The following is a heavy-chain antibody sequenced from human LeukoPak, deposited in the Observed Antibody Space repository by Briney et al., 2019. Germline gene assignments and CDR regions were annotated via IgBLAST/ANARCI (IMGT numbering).Heavy chain of an antibody. D-gene: IGHD6-19*01. CDR1: GGSVSSYY. J-gene: IGHJ4*02. CDR3: ARSVDEQWLVRSDY. V-gene: IGHV4-59*02. CDR2: IYYSGST. Sequence: SETLSLTCTVSGGSVSSYYWSWIRQPPGKGLEWIGYIYYSGSTNYNPSLKSRVTISVDTSKNQFSLKLSSVTAADTAVYYCARSVDEQWLVRSDYWGQGTLVTVSS.